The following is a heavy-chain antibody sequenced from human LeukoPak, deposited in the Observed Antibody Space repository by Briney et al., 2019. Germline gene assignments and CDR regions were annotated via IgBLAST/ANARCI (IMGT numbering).Heavy chain of an antibody. CDR3: AKLPRGYCSRTSCSYFDY. J-gene: IGHJ4*02. Sequence: GGSLRLSCAASGFTFSSYAMSWVRQAPGKGLEWVSAISGSGGSTYYADSVKGRFTIPRDNSKNTLYLQMNSLRAEDTAVYYCAKLPRGYCSRTSCSYFDYWGQGTLVTVSS. CDR2: ISGSGGST. D-gene: IGHD2-2*01. CDR1: GFTFSSYA. V-gene: IGHV3-23*01.